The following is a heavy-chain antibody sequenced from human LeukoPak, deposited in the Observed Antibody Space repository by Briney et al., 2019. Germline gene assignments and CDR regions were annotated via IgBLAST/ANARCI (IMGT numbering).Heavy chain of an antibody. Sequence: SETLSLTCTVSGGSVSSGSYYWSWIRQPPGTGLEWIGYIYYSGSTNYNPSLKSRVTISVDTSKIQFSLKLSSVTAADTAVYYCARKDYGDGGLGYWGQGTLVTVSS. CDR2: IYYSGST. D-gene: IGHD4-17*01. CDR3: ARKDYGDGGLGY. CDR1: GGSVSSGSYY. V-gene: IGHV4-61*01. J-gene: IGHJ4*02.